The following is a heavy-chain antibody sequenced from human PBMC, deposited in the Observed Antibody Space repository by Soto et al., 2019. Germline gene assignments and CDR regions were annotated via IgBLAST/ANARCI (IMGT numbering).Heavy chain of an antibody. J-gene: IGHJ4*02. CDR1: GYTFTSYG. CDR3: ARKYNYGYDY. Sequence: QVQLVQSGAGVKKPGASVKVSCKASGYTFTSYGIRWVRQAPGQGLEWLGWMSAYNGDTDYAQKFQARVTMTTDTSTSTADMELRSLRSDDTDLYYCARKYNYGYDYWGQGTLVTVSS. CDR2: MSAYNGDT. D-gene: IGHD5-18*01. V-gene: IGHV1-18*01.